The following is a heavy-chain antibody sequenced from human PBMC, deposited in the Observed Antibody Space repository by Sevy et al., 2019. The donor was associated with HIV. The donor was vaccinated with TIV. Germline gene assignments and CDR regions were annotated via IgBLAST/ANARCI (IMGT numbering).Heavy chain of an antibody. J-gene: IGHJ1*01. V-gene: IGHV1-18*04. Sequence: ASVKVSCKASGYTFTGYGITWVRQAPGQGLEWMGWISAYNDNTNYAQKVQGRVTMTTYTSTSTVYMELRSLRSDDTAVYYCARDAGYDSSGHLRYFQHWGQGTLVTVSS. CDR2: ISAYNDNT. CDR3: ARDAGYDSSGHLRYFQH. D-gene: IGHD3-22*01. CDR1: GYTFTGYG.